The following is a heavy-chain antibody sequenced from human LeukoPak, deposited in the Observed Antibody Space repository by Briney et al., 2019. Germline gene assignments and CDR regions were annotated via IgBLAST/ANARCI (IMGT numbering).Heavy chain of an antibody. J-gene: IGHJ4*02. D-gene: IGHD3-22*01. Sequence: GGSLRLSCAASGFTVSSNYMSWVRQAPGKGLEWVSVIYSGGSTYYADSVKGRFTISRDNSKNTLYLQMNSLRAEDTAVYYCARLADSSGYYLYYFDYWGQGTLVTVSS. CDR1: GFTVSSNY. CDR2: IYSGGST. CDR3: ARLADSSGYYLYYFDY. V-gene: IGHV3-66*04.